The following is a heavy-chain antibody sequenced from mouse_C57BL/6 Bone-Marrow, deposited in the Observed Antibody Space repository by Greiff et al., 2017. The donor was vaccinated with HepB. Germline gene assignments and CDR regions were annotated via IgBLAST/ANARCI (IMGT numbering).Heavy chain of an antibody. J-gene: IGHJ4*01. CDR1: GYAFSSYW. Sequence: QVQLQQSGAELVKPGASVKISCKASGYAFSSYWMNWVKQRPGKGLEWIGQIYPGDGDTNYNGKFKGKATLTADKSSSTAYMQLSSLTSEDSAVYFCARWALHYAMDYWGQGTSVTVSS. CDR2: IYPGDGDT. CDR3: ARWALHYAMDY. V-gene: IGHV1-80*01. D-gene: IGHD2-10*01.